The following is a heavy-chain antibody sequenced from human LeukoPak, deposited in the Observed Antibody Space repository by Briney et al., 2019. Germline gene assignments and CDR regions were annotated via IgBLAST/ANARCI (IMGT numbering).Heavy chain of an antibody. CDR3: AKHSNSWPEYNWVDH. Sequence: GGSLRVSCGASGFTFSSHAMTWVRQAPGKGLELVSRLSGGSSSRYDEVSENGRSTISRDTSRNTIYLQMNSMRNEDTADYYCAKHSNSWPEYNWVDHWGQGTLVTASS. D-gene: IGHD6-13*01. CDR2: LSGGSSSR. CDR1: GFTFSSHA. J-gene: IGHJ5*02. V-gene: IGHV3-23*01.